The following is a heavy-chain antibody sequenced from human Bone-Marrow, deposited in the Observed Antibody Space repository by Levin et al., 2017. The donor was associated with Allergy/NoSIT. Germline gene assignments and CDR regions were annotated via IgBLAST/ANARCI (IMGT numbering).Heavy chain of an antibody. CDR2: ISHDGNNK. J-gene: IGHJ4*02. V-gene: IGHV3-30*03. Sequence: GESLKISCTASGFTFSSYSIHWVRQAPVKGLEWVGVISHDGNNKHYGDSVKGRFSISRDNSKNTLYLQMTSLRTEDTAVYYCARSSMAAAGVGDSWGQGTLVTVSS. CDR3: ARSSMAAAGVGDS. D-gene: IGHD6-13*01. CDR1: GFTFSSYS.